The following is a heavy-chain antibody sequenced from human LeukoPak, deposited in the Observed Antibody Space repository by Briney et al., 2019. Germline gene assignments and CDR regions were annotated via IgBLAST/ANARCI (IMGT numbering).Heavy chain of an antibody. J-gene: IGHJ4*02. V-gene: IGHV1-2*02. CDR1: GYIFTGYY. CDR3: ASRVPTTKDYFDY. CDR2: INPNSGDT. D-gene: IGHD1-1*01. Sequence: ASVKVSCKASGYIFTGYYMNWVRQAPGQGLEWMGSINPNSGDTNSAQKFQGRVTMTRDTSISTAYMELSRLTSDDTAVYYCASRVPTTKDYFDYWGQGTLVTVSS.